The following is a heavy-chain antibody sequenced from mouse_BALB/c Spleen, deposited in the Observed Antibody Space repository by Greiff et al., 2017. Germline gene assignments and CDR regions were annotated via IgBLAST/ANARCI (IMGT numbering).Heavy chain of an antibody. CDR3: ARDMITAWFAY. CDR1: GYAFSSYW. Sequence: VKLMESGAELVRPGSSVKISCKASGYAFSSYWMNWVKQRPGQGLEWIGQIYPGDGDTNYNGKFKGKATLTADKSSSTAYMQLSSLTSEDSAVYFCARDMITAWFAYWGQGTLVTVSA. D-gene: IGHD2-4*01. CDR2: IYPGDGDT. V-gene: IGHV1-80*01. J-gene: IGHJ3*01.